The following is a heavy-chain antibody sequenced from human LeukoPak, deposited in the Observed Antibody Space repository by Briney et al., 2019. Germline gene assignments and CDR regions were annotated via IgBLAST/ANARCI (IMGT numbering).Heavy chain of an antibody. D-gene: IGHD2-21*01. Sequence: TGGSLRLSCAASGFTFRSFAMSWVRQTPGKGLEWVAATSSSDAGTYHADSVRGRFTISRDNSKNTLYLQMNSLRAEDAAVYSCAKAPVTSCRGAYCYPFDSWGQGTLVTVSS. CDR3: AKAPVTSCRGAYCYPFDS. J-gene: IGHJ4*02. CDR2: TSSSDAGT. V-gene: IGHV3-23*01. CDR1: GFTFRSFA.